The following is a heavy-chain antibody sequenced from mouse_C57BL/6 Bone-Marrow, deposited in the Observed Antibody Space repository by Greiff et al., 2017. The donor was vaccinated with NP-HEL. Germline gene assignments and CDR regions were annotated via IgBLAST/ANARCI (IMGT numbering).Heavy chain of an antibody. CDR3: AREAIYPYYAMDY. D-gene: IGHD1-3*01. CDR1: GYTFTDYY. J-gene: IGHJ4*01. Sequence: VKLMESGPELVKPGASVKISCKASGYTFTDYYINWVKQRPGQGLEWIGWIFPGSGSTYYNEKFKGKATLTVDKSSSTAYMLLSSLTSEDSAVYFCAREAIYPYYAMDYWGQGTSVTVSS. CDR2: IFPGSGST. V-gene: IGHV1-75*01.